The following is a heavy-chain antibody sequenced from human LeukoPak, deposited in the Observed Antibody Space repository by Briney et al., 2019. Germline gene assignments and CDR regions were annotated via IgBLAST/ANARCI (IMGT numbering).Heavy chain of an antibody. D-gene: IGHD3-22*01. CDR1: GFTVSSNY. CDR2: IDSSGGST. V-gene: IGHV3-64*02. CDR3: AREGHSSGHCGSFDI. Sequence: GGSLRLSCAASGFTVSSNYMSWVRQAPGKRLEYVAGIDSSGGSTHFADSLKDRVTISRGNSKNTLYLQMDSLRPEDMAVYYCAREGHSSGHCGSFDIWGQGTMVTVSS. J-gene: IGHJ3*02.